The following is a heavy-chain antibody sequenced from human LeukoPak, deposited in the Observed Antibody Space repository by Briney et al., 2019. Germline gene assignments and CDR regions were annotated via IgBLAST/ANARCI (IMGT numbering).Heavy chain of an antibody. V-gene: IGHV1-18*01. CDR1: GYTFTSYG. CDR3: ARDFDAFDI. J-gene: IGHJ3*02. Sequence: ASVKVSCKASGYTFTSYGISWVRQAPGQGLEWMGWISAYNGNTNYAQKLQGRVTMTRDTSISTAYMELSRLRSDDTAVYYCARDFDAFDIWGQGTMVTVSS. CDR2: ISAYNGNT.